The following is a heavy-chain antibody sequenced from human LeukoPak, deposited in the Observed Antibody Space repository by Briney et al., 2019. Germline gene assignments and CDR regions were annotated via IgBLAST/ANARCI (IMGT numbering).Heavy chain of an antibody. CDR3: ARDKRHSYGFGNFDP. D-gene: IGHD5-18*01. J-gene: IGHJ5*02. CDR1: GGSISSYY. Sequence: PSETLSLXCTVSGGSISSYYWSWIRQPPGKGLEWIGYIYYSGSTNYNPSLKSRVTISVDTSKNQFSLKLSSVTAADTAVYYCARDKRHSYGFGNFDPWGQGTLVTVSS. V-gene: IGHV4-59*01. CDR2: IYYSGST.